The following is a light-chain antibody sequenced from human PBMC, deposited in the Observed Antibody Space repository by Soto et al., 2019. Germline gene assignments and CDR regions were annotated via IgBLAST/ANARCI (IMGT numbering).Light chain of an antibody. CDR2: DAS. Sequence: DIPMTQSPSTLSSSVGDRVTITCRASQSISSRLAWYQQKPGKAPKLLIYDASSLESGVPSRFSGSGSGTEFTLTISSLQPDDFATYYCQQYNSYPTFGGGTKVEIK. J-gene: IGKJ4*01. CDR3: QQYNSYPT. V-gene: IGKV1-5*01. CDR1: QSISSR.